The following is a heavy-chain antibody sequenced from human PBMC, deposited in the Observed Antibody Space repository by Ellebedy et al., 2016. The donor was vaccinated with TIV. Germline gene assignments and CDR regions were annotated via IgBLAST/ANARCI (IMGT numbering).Heavy chain of an antibody. CDR3: ARHVKWSRLNYDFWSGYYYFDY. Sequence: GSLRLXXTVSGGSISSSSYYWGWIRQPPGKGLEWIGSIYYSGSTYYNPSLKSRVTISVDTSKNQFSLKLSSVTAADTAVYYCARHVKWSRLNYDFWSGYYYFDYWGQGTLVTVSS. CDR2: IYYSGST. D-gene: IGHD3-3*01. V-gene: IGHV4-39*01. CDR1: GGSISSSSYY. J-gene: IGHJ4*02.